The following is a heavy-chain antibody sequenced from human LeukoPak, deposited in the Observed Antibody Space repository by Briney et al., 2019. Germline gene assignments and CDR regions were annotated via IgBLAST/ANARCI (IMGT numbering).Heavy chain of an antibody. CDR2: ISGSGGST. CDR3: AKVNLLTYYYDSSGFGHFDY. V-gene: IGHV3-23*01. J-gene: IGHJ4*02. D-gene: IGHD3-22*01. Sequence: GGSLRLSCAASGFTLRSYAMSWVRQAPGKGLEWVSAISGSGGSTYYADSVKGRFTISRDNSKNTLYLQMNSLRAEDTAVYYCAKVNLLTYYYDSSGFGHFDYWGQGTLVTVSS. CDR1: GFTLRSYA.